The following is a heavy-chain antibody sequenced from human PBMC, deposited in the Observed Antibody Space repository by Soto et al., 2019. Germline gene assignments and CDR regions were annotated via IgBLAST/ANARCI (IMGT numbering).Heavy chain of an antibody. J-gene: IGHJ4*02. D-gene: IGHD3-22*01. Sequence: LTCTVSGGSISSCDYYWSWIRQPPGKGLEWIGYIYYSGSTYYNPSLKSRVTISVDTSKNQFSLKLSSVTAADTAVYYCARMYYYDSSGYYYFDYWGQGTLVTVSS. CDR3: ARMYYYDSSGYYYFDY. CDR1: GGSISSCDYY. CDR2: IYYSGST. V-gene: IGHV4-30-4*01.